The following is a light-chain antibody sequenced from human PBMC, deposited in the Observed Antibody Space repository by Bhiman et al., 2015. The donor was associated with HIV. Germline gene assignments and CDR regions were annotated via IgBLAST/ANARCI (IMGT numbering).Light chain of an antibody. Sequence: QSALTQPRSMSGSPGQSVTISCTGTSNDVGGYNYVSWYQHHPGKAPKLMIYDVTKRPSGVSNRFSGSKSANTASLTISGLQAEDEADYYCSSYASSSTLVFGGGTQLTVL. V-gene: IGLV2-11*01. CDR2: DVT. CDR3: SSYASSSTLV. CDR1: SNDVGGYNY. J-gene: IGLJ2*01.